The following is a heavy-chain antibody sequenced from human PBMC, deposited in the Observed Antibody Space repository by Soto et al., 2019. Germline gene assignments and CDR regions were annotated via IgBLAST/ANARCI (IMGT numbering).Heavy chain of an antibody. CDR3: VKLPVTTASYYYFGMDV. V-gene: IGHV3-23*01. D-gene: IGHD4-4*01. CDR2: ISGSGIST. CDR1: GFPFSTYP. J-gene: IGHJ6*02. Sequence: GGSLRLSCAASGFPFSTYPMNWVRQVPGQGLEWVSGISGSGISTFYADSVKGRFTISRDNSKNTVYLQMNRLRAEDTALYYCVKLPVTTASYYYFGMDVWGQGTTVTVSS.